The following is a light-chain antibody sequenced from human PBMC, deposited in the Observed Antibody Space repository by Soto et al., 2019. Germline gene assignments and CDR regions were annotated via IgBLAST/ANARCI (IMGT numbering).Light chain of an antibody. CDR3: QQYNSYRWT. J-gene: IGKJ1*01. CDR1: QSISSW. CDR2: DAS. V-gene: IGKV1-5*01. Sequence: DLQMTQSPSTLSASVGDRVTNTCRASQSISSWLAWYQQKPGKAPKLLIYDASRLESGVPSRFSGSGSGTEFTLTISSLQPDDFATYYCQQYNSYRWTFGQGTKVEIK.